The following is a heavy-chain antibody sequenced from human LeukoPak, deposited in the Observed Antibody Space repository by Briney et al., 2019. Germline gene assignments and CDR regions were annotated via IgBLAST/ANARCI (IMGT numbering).Heavy chain of an antibody. D-gene: IGHD4-23*01. J-gene: IGHJ4*02. CDR2: ISSSASTV. V-gene: IGHV3-48*02. CDR1: GYTFSIYD. Sequence: GGSLRLSCAASGYTFSIYDMKGVRQAPGKGGEWVSYISSSASTVYYADSVKRRSTISRDNSKNTLYLQMNSLRDEDTAVYYCVGDYDYGGNEPDYWGQGTLVTVSS. CDR3: VGDYDYGGNEPDY.